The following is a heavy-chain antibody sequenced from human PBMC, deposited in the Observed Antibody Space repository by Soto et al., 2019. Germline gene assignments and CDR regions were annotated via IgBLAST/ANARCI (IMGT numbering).Heavy chain of an antibody. CDR3: ARDCISASCYQGYYYYGMDV. D-gene: IGHD2-2*01. J-gene: IGHJ6*02. CDR2: ISYHGSNK. CDR1: GFTFSSYA. Sequence: QVQLVESGGGVVQPGRSLRLSCAASGFTFSSYAMHWVRQAPGKGLEWVAVISYHGSNKYYADSVKGRFTISRDNSKNTVDLQMNSLRAEDTAVYYCARDCISASCYQGYYYYGMDVWGQGTTVTVSS. V-gene: IGHV3-30-3*01.